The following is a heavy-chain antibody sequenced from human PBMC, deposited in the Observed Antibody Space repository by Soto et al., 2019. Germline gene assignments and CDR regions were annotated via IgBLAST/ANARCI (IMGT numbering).Heavy chain of an antibody. Sequence: PSETLSLTCTVSGGSISSGDYYWGWIRQPPGKGLEWIGYIYYSGSTYYNPSLKSRVTISVDTSKNQFSLKLSSVTAADAAVYYCAREPKYCSGGSCYLSGLDYWGQGTLVTVSS. CDR3: AREPKYCSGGSCYLSGLDY. CDR2: IYYSGST. V-gene: IGHV4-30-4*01. CDR1: GGSISSGDYY. D-gene: IGHD2-15*01. J-gene: IGHJ4*02.